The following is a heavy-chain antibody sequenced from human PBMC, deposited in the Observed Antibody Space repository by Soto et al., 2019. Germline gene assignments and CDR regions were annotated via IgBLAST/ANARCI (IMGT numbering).Heavy chain of an antibody. CDR3: ARVHCTGAVCLLFDF. CDR2: INPKSGAT. J-gene: IGHJ4*02. CDR1: GYTFGDNY. Sequence: QVQLVQSGAEVKKPGASVKVSCKASGYTFGDNYIHWVRQAPGQGLEWMGWINPKSGATSYSHNLQARATVTTDISISTAYMELTRLRSDDTAMYFCARVHCTGAVCLLFDFWGQGSLVTVSS. D-gene: IGHD2-8*02. V-gene: IGHV1-2*07.